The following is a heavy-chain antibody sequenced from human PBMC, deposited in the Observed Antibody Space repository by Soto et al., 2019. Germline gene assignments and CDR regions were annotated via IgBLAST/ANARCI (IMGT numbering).Heavy chain of an antibody. CDR3: EHSLGPPDYGDYQGYYYGMDV. CDR2: IYWNDDK. J-gene: IGHJ6*02. V-gene: IGHV2-5*01. CDR1: GFSLSTSGVG. D-gene: IGHD4-17*01. Sequence: SGPTLVNPTQTLTLTCTFSGFSLSTSGVGVGWIRQPPGKALEWLALIYWNDDKRYSPSLKSRLNITKDTSKNQVVLTMTNMDPVDTATYYCEHSLGPPDYGDYQGYYYGMDVWGQGTTVTVSS.